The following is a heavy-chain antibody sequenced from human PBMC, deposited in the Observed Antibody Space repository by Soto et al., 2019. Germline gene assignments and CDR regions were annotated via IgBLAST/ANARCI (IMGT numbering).Heavy chain of an antibody. D-gene: IGHD1-26*01. J-gene: IGHJ4*02. CDR3: ARALGASSWDH. Sequence: ASVKVSCKASEYTFTKYYIHWVRQAPGQGLEWLGLIYPSVGSTSYAQKFHGRVTMTRDTSTHTVYMELSSLRSDDTHVYYCARALGASSWDHWGQGTLVTVSS. V-gene: IGHV1-46*01. CDR2: IYPSVGST. CDR1: EYTFTKYY.